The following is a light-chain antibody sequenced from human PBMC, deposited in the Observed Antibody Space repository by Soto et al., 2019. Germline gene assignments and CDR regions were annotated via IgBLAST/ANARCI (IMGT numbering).Light chain of an antibody. V-gene: IGKV3-15*01. J-gene: IGKJ1*01. CDR3: QQYCTWPRGT. CDR2: FAS. Sequence: EIVMTQSPGTLSVSPGERVTLSCRANRNIISNLAWYQQKPGQAPRLLIFFASTRATGVPDRFSGSGSGTDFTLTISSLQSADFGVYYCQQYCTWPRGTFGQGTKVDIK. CDR1: RNIISN.